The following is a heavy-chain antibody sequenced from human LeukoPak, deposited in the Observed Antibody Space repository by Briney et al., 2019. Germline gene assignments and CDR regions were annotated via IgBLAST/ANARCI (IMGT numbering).Heavy chain of an antibody. V-gene: IGHV4-34*01. Sequence: SETLSLTCAVYGGSFSGYYWSWLRQPPGKGLEWIGEINHSGSTNYNPSLKSRVTISVDTSKNQFSLKLSSVTAADTAVYYCARGPSYDSSGYDYYFDYWGQGTLVTVSS. CDR2: INHSGST. CDR3: ARGPSYDSSGYDYYFDY. CDR1: GGSFSGYY. D-gene: IGHD3-22*01. J-gene: IGHJ4*02.